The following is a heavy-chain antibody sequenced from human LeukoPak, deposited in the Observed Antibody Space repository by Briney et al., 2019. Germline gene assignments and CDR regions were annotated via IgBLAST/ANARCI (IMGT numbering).Heavy chain of an antibody. D-gene: IGHD3-10*01. CDR2: IHYTGST. Sequence: SETLSLTCTVSGVSISSSNSYWGWIRQPPGKGLEWIGSIHYTGSTNYNPSLKSRVTISVETSKNQFSLKLKSVTAADTAVYYCARGGYYGSGNDFRFDPWGQGTLVTVSS. CDR1: GVSISSSNSY. V-gene: IGHV4-39*07. J-gene: IGHJ5*02. CDR3: ARGGYYGSGNDFRFDP.